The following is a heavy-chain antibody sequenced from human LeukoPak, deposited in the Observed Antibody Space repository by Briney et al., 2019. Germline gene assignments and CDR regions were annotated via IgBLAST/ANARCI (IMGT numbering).Heavy chain of an antibody. D-gene: IGHD2-21*01. CDR1: GYSISSGYY. CDR2: IYHSGST. J-gene: IGHJ4*02. Sequence: SETLSLTCAVSGYSISSGYYWGWIRQPPGKGLEWIGSIYHSGSTYYNPSLKSRVTISVDTSKTQFSLKLSSVTAADTAVYYCARLEYCGGDCYLFNHWGQGTLVTVSS. V-gene: IGHV4-38-2*01. CDR3: ARLEYCGGDCYLFNH.